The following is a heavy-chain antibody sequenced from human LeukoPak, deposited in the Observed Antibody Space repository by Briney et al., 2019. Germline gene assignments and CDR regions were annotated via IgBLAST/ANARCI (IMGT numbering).Heavy chain of an antibody. CDR3: AREEGQLVQSERAFDI. Sequence: ASVKVSCKASGYTFTSYYMHWVRQAPGQGLEWMGIINPSGGSTSYAQKFQGRVTMTRDTSTSTVYMELSSLRSEDTAVYYCAREEGQLVQSERAFDIWGQGTMVTVSS. V-gene: IGHV1-46*01. CDR2: INPSGGST. D-gene: IGHD6-6*01. CDR1: GYTFTSYY. J-gene: IGHJ3*02.